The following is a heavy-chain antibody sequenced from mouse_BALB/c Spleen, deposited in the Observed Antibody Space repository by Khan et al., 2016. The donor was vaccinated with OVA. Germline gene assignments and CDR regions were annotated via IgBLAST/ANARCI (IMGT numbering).Heavy chain of an antibody. CDR1: GYSITSNYA. CDR3: ARGNYYGYAMDY. J-gene: IGHJ4*01. CDR2: ISYSGTT. Sequence: EVQLQESGPGLVKPSQSLSLTCTVTGYSITSNYAWTWIRQFPGNKLEWMGYISYSGTTSYNPPLTSRLSITQETSKHQLFLHLNSVTTEATATCACARGNYYGYAMDYWGQGTSVTVS. V-gene: IGHV3-2*02. D-gene: IGHD1-1*01.